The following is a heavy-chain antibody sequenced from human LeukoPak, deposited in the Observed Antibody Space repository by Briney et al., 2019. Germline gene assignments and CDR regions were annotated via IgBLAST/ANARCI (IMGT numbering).Heavy chain of an antibody. J-gene: IGHJ4*02. V-gene: IGHV3-33*08. CDR3: TREGSSSWSDY. CDR1: GFTFSSYG. CDR2: IWYGGSNK. Sequence: PGGSLRLSCAASGFTFSSYGMHWVRQAPGKGLEWVAVIWYGGSNKYYADSVKGRFTISRDNSKNTLYLQMNSLRAEDTAVYYCTREGSSSWSDYWGQGTLVTVSS. D-gene: IGHD6-13*01.